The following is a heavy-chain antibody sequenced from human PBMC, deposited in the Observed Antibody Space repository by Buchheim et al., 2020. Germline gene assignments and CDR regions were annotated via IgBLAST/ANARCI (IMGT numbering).Heavy chain of an antibody. CDR1: GGSISSYY. V-gene: IGHV4-59*01. Sequence: QVQLQESGPGLVKPSETLSLTCTVSGGSISSYYWSWIRQPPGKGLEWIGYIYYSGSTNYNPSLKSRVTISVDTSKNQFSLKLSSVTAADTAVYYCARDDGGVVAFDIWGQGT. CDR2: IYYSGST. D-gene: IGHD3-16*01. CDR3: ARDDGGVVAFDI. J-gene: IGHJ3*02.